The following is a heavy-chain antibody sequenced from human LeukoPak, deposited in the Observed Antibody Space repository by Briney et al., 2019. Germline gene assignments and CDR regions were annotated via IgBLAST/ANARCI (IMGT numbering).Heavy chain of an antibody. Sequence: GGSLRLSCAASGFTFNNHAMVWVRQGPGKRPEWVSGITGSGDGTYYTDSVKGRFAISRDNSKSTLYLQMSSLRAEDSALYYCVKGTYSDNSAYFDSWGQGTLVTVSS. V-gene: IGHV3-23*01. D-gene: IGHD3-22*01. CDR1: GFTFNNHA. CDR2: ITGSGDGT. CDR3: VKGTYSDNSAYFDS. J-gene: IGHJ4*02.